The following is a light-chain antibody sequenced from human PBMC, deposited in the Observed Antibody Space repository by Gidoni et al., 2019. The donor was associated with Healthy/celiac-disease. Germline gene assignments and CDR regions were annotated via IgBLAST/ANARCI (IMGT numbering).Light chain of an antibody. CDR2: GAS. CDR3: QQYGSSPLT. CDR1: QSVSSSY. V-gene: IGKV3-20*01. J-gene: IGKJ1*01. Sequence: IALTQSPGTLSLSPGERATLSCRASQSVSSSYLAWYQQKPGQAPRLLIYGASSRATGIPDFTLTISRLEPEDFAVYYCQQYGSSPLTFGQGTKVEIK.